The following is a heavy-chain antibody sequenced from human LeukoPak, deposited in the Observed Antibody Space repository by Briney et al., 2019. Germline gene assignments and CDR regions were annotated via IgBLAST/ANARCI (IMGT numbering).Heavy chain of an antibody. V-gene: IGHV4-39*01. Sequence: SETLSLTCTVSGGSLSSSSYYWGWIRQPPGKGLEWIGSIYYSGSTYYNPSLKSRVTISVDTSKNQFSLKLSSVTAADTAVYYCARGPAVVIAVAATRYFDLWGRGTLVTVSS. CDR2: IYYSGST. CDR1: GGSLSSSSYY. J-gene: IGHJ2*01. CDR3: ARGPAVVIAVAATRYFDL. D-gene: IGHD6-19*01.